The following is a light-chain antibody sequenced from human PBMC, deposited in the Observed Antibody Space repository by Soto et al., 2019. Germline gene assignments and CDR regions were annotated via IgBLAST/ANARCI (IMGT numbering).Light chain of an antibody. CDR2: DVS. Sequence: QSALTQPPSASGSPGQSVTISCTGTSSDVGNYNSVSWYQQHPGKVPKLMIYDVSRRPSGVPDRFSGSKSGNTASLTVSGLQADDEADYYCSSYAGNKNVVFGGGTKLTVL. V-gene: IGLV2-8*01. CDR1: SSDVGNYNS. J-gene: IGLJ2*01. CDR3: SSYAGNKNVV.